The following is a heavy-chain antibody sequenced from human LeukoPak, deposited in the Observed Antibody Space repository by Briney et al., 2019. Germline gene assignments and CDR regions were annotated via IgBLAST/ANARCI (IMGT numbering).Heavy chain of an antibody. V-gene: IGHV3-30*03. J-gene: IGHJ5*02. CDR3: ATGRRLAPTCEYDA. Sequence: GTSLRLSCAASGVTFSNLGTHWVRQAPGKGLEWVSFISYDGNSKHYAESVKGRFTISRDNSKNTLSLQMNSLRTEDTSVYYCATGRRLAPTCEYDAWGQGTLVTVTS. CDR2: ISYDGNSK. CDR1: GVTFSNLG. D-gene: IGHD1-26*01.